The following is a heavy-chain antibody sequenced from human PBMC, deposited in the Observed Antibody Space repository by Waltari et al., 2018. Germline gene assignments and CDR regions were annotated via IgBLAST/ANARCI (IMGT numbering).Heavy chain of an antibody. Sequence: QLQLQESGPGLVKPSETLSFTCTVSGGYISSSSYYWGWIRQPPGKGLEWIGSIYYSGSTYYNPSLKSRVTISVDTSKNQFSLKLSSVTAADTAVYYCATKRESSASGFDYWGQGTLVTVSS. V-gene: IGHV4-39*01. CDR2: IYYSGST. J-gene: IGHJ4*02. CDR1: GGYISSSSYY. CDR3: ATKRESSASGFDY. D-gene: IGHD6-19*01.